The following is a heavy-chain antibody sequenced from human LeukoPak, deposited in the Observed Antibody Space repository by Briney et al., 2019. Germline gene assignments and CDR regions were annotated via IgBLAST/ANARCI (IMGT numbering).Heavy chain of an antibody. CDR1: GYTFTSYG. CDR2: ISAYNGNT. Sequence: GASVKVSCKASGYTFTSYGISWVRQAPGQGLEWMGWISAYNGNTNYAQKLQGRVTMTTDTSTSTAYMELRRLRCDDTAVYYCAKDLRRITMIVVVTPRFDYWGQGTLVTVSS. CDR3: AKDLRRITMIVVVTPRFDY. V-gene: IGHV1-18*01. J-gene: IGHJ4*02. D-gene: IGHD3-22*01.